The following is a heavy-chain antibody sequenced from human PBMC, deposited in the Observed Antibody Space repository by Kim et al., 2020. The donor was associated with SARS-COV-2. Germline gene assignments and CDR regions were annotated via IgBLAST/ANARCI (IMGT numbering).Heavy chain of an antibody. CDR1: GGSISSSSYY. D-gene: IGHD6-13*01. J-gene: IGHJ5*02. Sequence: SETLSLTCTVSGGSISSSSYYWGWIRQPPGKGLEWIGSIYYSGSTYYNPSLKSRVTISVDTSKNQFSLKLSSVTAADTAVYYCARTFIAAAATDPWGQGTLVTVSS. CDR2: IYYSGST. V-gene: IGHV4-39*01. CDR3: ARTFIAAAATDP.